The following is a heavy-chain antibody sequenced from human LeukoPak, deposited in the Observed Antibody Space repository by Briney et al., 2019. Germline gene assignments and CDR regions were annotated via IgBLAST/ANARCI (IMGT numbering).Heavy chain of an antibody. Sequence: PSETLSLTCTVSGGSTSSGGYYWSWIRQLPGQGLEWIGYMFYSGSTDYNPSLKSRVTMSLDSSKNQFSLKLSSVTAADTAVYYCARGSYMVRGVINPFFLDYWGQGTLVTVSS. J-gene: IGHJ4*02. D-gene: IGHD3-10*01. CDR1: GGSTSSGGYY. V-gene: IGHV4-31*03. CDR2: MFYSGST. CDR3: ARGSYMVRGVINPFFLDY.